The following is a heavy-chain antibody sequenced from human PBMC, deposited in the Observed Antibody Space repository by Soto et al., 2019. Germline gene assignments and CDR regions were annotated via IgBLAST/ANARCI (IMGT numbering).Heavy chain of an antibody. V-gene: IGHV3-30*18. CDR2: ISYDGSNK. Sequence: SGGSLRLSCAASGFTFSSYGMHWVRQAPGKGLEWVAVISYDGSNKYYADSVKGRFTISRDNSKNTLYLQMNSLRAEDTAVYYCAKDRVTTVIYDAFDIWGQGKMVTVSS. J-gene: IGHJ3*02. CDR3: AKDRVTTVIYDAFDI. CDR1: GFTFSSYG. D-gene: IGHD4-17*01.